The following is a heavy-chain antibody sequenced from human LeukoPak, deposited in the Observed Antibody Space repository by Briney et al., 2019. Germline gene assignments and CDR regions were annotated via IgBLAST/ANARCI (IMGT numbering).Heavy chain of an antibody. V-gene: IGHV4-38-2*02. CDR3: ASSRDSDILTGYPLRY. CDR2: IYHSGST. CDR1: GYSISSGYY. Sequence: PSETLSLTCTVSGYSISSGYYWGWIRQPPGKGLEWIGSIYHSGSTYYNPSLKSRVTISVDTSKNQFSLKLSSVTAADTAVYYCASSRDSDILTGYPLRYWGQGTLVTVSS. D-gene: IGHD3-9*01. J-gene: IGHJ4*02.